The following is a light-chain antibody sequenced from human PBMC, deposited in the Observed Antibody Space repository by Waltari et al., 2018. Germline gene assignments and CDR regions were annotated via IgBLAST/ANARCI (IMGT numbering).Light chain of an antibody. CDR3: QQYENFPYS. CDR2: DAS. CDR1: QDIYNY. V-gene: IGKV1-33*01. J-gene: IGKJ2*03. Sequence: DVQLTQSPSSLSASVGDRVTITCQAGQDIYNYLNWFQQKPGKAPKLLIYDASNWETGVPSRFSGSRSGTDFTFTISSLQPEDVATYYCQQYENFPYSFGQGTKLEIK.